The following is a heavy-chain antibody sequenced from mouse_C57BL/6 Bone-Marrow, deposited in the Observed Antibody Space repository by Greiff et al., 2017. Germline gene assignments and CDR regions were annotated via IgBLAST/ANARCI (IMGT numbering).Heavy chain of an antibody. CDR2: IFPGSGST. J-gene: IGHJ3*01. V-gene: IGHV1-75*01. Sequence: VQVVESGPELVKPGASVKISCKASGYTFTDYYINWVKQRPGQGLEWIGWIFPGSGSTYYNEKFKGKATLTVDKSSSTAYMLLSSLTSEDSAVYFCARWGDYYGPWFAYWGQGTLVTVSA. D-gene: IGHD1-1*01. CDR3: ARWGDYYGPWFAY. CDR1: GYTFTDYY.